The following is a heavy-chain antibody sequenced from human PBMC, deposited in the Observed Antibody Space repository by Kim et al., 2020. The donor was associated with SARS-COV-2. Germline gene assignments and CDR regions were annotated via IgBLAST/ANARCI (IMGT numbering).Heavy chain of an antibody. Sequence: SETLSLTCDVSGASISSGSYSWSWIRQSPGQGLEWIASIYQSGGTYYTPSLRSRLSISMDRSGNRFSLTLTSVTAADTAVYYCARGPYSYYFDYWGRGTL. CDR3: ARGPYSYYFDY. CDR1: GASISSGSYS. V-gene: IGHV4-30-2*06. CDR2: IYQSGGT. J-gene: IGHJ4*02. D-gene: IGHD5-18*01.